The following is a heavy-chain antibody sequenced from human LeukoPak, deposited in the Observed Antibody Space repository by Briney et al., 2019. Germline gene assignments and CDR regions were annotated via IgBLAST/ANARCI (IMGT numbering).Heavy chain of an antibody. CDR3: ARERFGVVIAATGTNYYYYMDV. D-gene: IGHD6-13*01. Sequence: SETLSLTCAVYGGSFSGYYWSWIRQPPGKGLEWIGEINHSGSTNYNPSLKSRVTISVDTSKNQFSLKLSSVTAADTAVYYCARERFGVVIAATGTNYYYYMDVWGKGTTVTVSS. CDR1: GGSFSGYY. CDR2: INHSGST. J-gene: IGHJ6*03. V-gene: IGHV4-34*01.